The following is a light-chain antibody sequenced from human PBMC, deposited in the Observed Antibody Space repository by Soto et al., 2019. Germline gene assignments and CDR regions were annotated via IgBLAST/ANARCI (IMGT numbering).Light chain of an antibody. Sequence: QSVLTQPASMSGSPGQSITITCTGTSSDVGAYDYVSWYQHHPGKVPRLIIYEVTKRPSGVSHRFSGSKSGNTASLTISGLQADDEADYYCSSYTRNSALVFGGGTKVTVL. CDR3: SSYTRNSALV. J-gene: IGLJ2*01. CDR2: EVT. CDR1: SSDVGAYDY. V-gene: IGLV2-14*01.